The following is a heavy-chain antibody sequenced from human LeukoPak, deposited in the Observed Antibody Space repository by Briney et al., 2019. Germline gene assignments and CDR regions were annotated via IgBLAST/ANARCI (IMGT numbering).Heavy chain of an antibody. D-gene: IGHD1-26*01. CDR2: IYTSGST. Sequence: PSETLSLTCAVYGGSFSGYYWSWIRQPPGKGLEWIGRIYTSGSTNYNPSLKSRVTISVDTSKNQFSLKLSSVTAADTAVYYCAREGPPYSGSYPLDYWGQGTLVTVSS. J-gene: IGHJ4*02. CDR1: GGSFSGYY. V-gene: IGHV4-59*10. CDR3: AREGPPYSGSYPLDY.